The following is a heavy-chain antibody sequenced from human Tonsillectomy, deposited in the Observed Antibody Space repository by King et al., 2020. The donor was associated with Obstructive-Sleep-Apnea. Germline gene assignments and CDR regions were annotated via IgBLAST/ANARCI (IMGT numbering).Heavy chain of an antibody. Sequence: VQLVESGAEVKKPGASVKVSCKASGYTFTSYYMHWVRQAPGQGLEWMGIINPSGGSTSYAQKFQGRVTMTRDTSTSTVYMELSSLRSEDTAGYYCASIAAAGTYFDYWGQGTLVTVSS. V-gene: IGHV1-46*01. J-gene: IGHJ4*02. CDR3: ASIAAAGTYFDY. CDR1: GYTFTSYY. D-gene: IGHD6-13*01. CDR2: INPSGGST.